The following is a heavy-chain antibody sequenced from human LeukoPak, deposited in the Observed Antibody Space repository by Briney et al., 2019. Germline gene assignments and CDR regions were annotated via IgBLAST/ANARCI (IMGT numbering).Heavy chain of an antibody. CDR3: TTYFPYYDSSAHDY. Sequence: GGSLSFSCAASGFSFSNAWMSWVLHAPGKWLEWVGRIKSKIDGGTTDYAAPVKGRFTISRDDSTNTLYLQMNSLETADTAVYYCTTYFPYYDSSAHDYWGQGTLVTVSS. V-gene: IGHV3-15*01. D-gene: IGHD3-22*01. J-gene: IGHJ4*02. CDR1: GFSFSNAW. CDR2: IKSKIDGGTT.